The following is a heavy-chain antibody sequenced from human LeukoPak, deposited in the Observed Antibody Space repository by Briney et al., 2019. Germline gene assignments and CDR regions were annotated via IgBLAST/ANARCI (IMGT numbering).Heavy chain of an antibody. CDR3: ARITYGDNHFDI. CDR2: IYYSGST. Sequence: SETLSLTCTVSGGSISYYYWSWIRQPPGKGLEWIGYIYYSGSTNYNPSLKSRVTISVDTSKNQFSLKLNSVTAADTAVYYCARITYGDNHFDIWGQGKMVTVSS. J-gene: IGHJ3*02. V-gene: IGHV4-59*01. CDR1: GGSISYYY. D-gene: IGHD4-23*01.